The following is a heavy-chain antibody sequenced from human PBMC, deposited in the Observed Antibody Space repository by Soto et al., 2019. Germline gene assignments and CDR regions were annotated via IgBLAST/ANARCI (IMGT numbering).Heavy chain of an antibody. J-gene: IGHJ4*02. V-gene: IGHV4-31*03. CDR3: ARGFGYSRSWYGNYFDY. Sequence: SETLSLTCTVSGGSISSGGYYWSWIRQHPGKGLEWIGYIYYSGSTYYNPSLKSRVTISVDTSKNQFSLKLSSVTAADTAVYYCARGFGYSRSWYGNYFDYWGQGTLVTVSS. CDR2: IYYSGST. CDR1: GGSISSGGYY. D-gene: IGHD6-13*01.